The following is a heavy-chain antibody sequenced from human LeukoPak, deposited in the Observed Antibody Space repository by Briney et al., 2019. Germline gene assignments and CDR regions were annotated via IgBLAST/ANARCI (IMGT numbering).Heavy chain of an antibody. V-gene: IGHV4-59*12. Sequence: PSETLSLTCTVSGVSISSYYWSWIRQPPGKGLEWIGYLFHSGSTNYNPSLKSRVTISVDTSKNQFSLKLSSVTAADTAVYYCARDRDSSGWYGGFDYWGQGTLVTVSS. D-gene: IGHD6-19*01. CDR3: ARDRDSSGWYGGFDY. CDR1: GVSISSYY. CDR2: LFHSGST. J-gene: IGHJ4*02.